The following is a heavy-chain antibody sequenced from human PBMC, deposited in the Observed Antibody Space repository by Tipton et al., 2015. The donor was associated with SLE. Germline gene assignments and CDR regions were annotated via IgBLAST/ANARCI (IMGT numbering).Heavy chain of an antibody. CDR3: ASGGSTSPNWFDP. Sequence: GLVKPSETLSLTCAVYGGSFSGYYWSWIRQPPGKGLEWIGEINHGRSTNYNPSLKSRVTISVDTSKNQFSLKLSSVAAADTAIYYCASGGSTSPNWFDPWGQGTLVTVSS. CDR1: GGSFSGYY. D-gene: IGHD2-2*01. J-gene: IGHJ5*02. V-gene: IGHV4-34*01. CDR2: INHGRST.